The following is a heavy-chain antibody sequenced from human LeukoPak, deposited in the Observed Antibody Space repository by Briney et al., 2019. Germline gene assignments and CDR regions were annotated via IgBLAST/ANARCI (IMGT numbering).Heavy chain of an antibody. Sequence: ASVKVSCKASGYTFTRYGISWERQAPGQGPEWLGWISGYNGYTNYEQKFQDRVTMTTDTSTSTAYMELRSLRFDDTAVYYCARGQTNRLLWVGELLSNINPFDYWGQGTLVTVSS. CDR1: GYTFTRYG. J-gene: IGHJ4*02. CDR2: ISGYNGYT. CDR3: ARGQTNRLLWVGELLSNINPFDY. V-gene: IGHV1-18*01. D-gene: IGHD3-10*01.